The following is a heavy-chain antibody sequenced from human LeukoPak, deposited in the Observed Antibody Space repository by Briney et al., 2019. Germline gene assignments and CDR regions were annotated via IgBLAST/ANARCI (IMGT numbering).Heavy chain of an antibody. D-gene: IGHD6-13*01. J-gene: IGHJ4*02. Sequence: GASVKVSCKASGYTFTSYYMHWVRQAPGQGLEWMGIINPSGGSTSYAQKSQGRVTMTRDMSTSTVYMELSSLRSEDTAVYYCASLGGIAGQPLSDYWGQGTLVTVSS. CDR3: ASLGGIAGQPLSDY. CDR1: GYTFTSYY. CDR2: INPSGGST. V-gene: IGHV1-46*01.